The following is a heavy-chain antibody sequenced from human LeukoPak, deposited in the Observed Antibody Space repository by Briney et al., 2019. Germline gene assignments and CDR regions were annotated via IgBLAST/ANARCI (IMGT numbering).Heavy chain of an antibody. CDR3: ASSSGYDYEDYFDY. CDR2: IYHSGSTIYHSVNT. J-gene: IGHJ4*02. D-gene: IGHD5-12*01. V-gene: IGHV4-30-2*01. Sequence: SSETLSLTCTVSGGSISSVGYSWSWVRQPPGKGLEWIGSIYHSGSTIYHSVNTYYNPSLESRVTISVDKSKNQFSLNLNSVTAADTAVYYCASSSGYDYEDYFDYWGQGTLVTVSS. CDR1: GGSISSVGYS.